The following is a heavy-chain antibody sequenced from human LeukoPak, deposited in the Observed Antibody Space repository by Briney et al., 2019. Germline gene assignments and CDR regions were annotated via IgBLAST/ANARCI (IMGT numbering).Heavy chain of an antibody. Sequence: PSETLSLTCTVSGGSISNSSYYWGWIRQPPGKGLEWIGSIYYSGSTYYNPSLKSRVTISVDTSKNQFSLKLSSVTAADTAVYYCARSAMVRGVTNWFDPWGQGTLVTVSS. V-gene: IGHV4-39*07. D-gene: IGHD3-10*01. CDR1: GGSISNSSYY. J-gene: IGHJ5*02. CDR2: IYYSGST. CDR3: ARSAMVRGVTNWFDP.